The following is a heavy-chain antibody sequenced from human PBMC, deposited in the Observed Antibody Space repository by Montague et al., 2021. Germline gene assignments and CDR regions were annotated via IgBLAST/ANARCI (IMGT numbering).Heavy chain of an antibody. V-gene: IGHV6-1*01. CDR3: VVTPSLYYHGMDV. CDR2: TYYRSKWYN. Sequence: CAISGDSVSGNRVAWNWIRQSPSRGLEWLGRTYYRSKWYNDYAVSVKSRITISPDTSKNQFSLKLSSVTAADTAVYYGVVTPSLYYHGMDVWGQGTTVTVSS. J-gene: IGHJ6*02. D-gene: IGHD4-23*01. CDR1: GDSVSGNRVA.